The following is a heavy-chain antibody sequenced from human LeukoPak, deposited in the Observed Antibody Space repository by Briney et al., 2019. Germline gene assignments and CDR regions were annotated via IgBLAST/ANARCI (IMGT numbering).Heavy chain of an antibody. CDR3: ARDSRWLPYYYYMDV. D-gene: IGHD5-24*01. CDR2: ISSSSSTI. V-gene: IGHV3-48*04. J-gene: IGHJ6*03. CDR1: GFTFSSYS. Sequence: PGGSLRLSCAASGFTFSSYSMNWVRQAPGKGLEWVSYISSSSSTIYYADSVKGRFTISRDNAKNSLYLQVNSLRAEDTAVYYCARDSRWLPYYYYMDVWGKGTTVTVSS.